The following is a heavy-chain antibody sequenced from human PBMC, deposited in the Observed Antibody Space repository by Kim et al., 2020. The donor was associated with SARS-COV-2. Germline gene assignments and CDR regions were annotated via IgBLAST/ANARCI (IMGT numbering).Heavy chain of an antibody. CDR2: INSDGSRK. Sequence: GGSLRLSCAASGFTFSSYWMYWVRQAPGKGLVWVARINSDGSRKRSADSVKGRFTISRDNAKNTLYLQMNSLRAEDTAVYYCARSNSMIEDAVDIWGPGTMVIVSS. J-gene: IGHJ3*02. CDR3: ARSNSMIEDAVDI. V-gene: IGHV3-74*01. CDR1: GFTFSSYW. D-gene: IGHD3-22*01.